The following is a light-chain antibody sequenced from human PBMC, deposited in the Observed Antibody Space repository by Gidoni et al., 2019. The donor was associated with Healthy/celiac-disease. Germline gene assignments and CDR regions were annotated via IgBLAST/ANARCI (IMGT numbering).Light chain of an antibody. CDR3: QQYYSYPGT. CDR2: AAS. Sequence: AIRMTLSPSSFSASTGDRVTITCRASQGISSYLAWYQQKPGKAPKLLIYAASTLQSGVPSRFSGSGSGTDFTLTISCLQSEDFATYYCQQYYSYPGTFGQXTKVEIK. V-gene: IGKV1-8*01. J-gene: IGKJ1*01. CDR1: QGISSY.